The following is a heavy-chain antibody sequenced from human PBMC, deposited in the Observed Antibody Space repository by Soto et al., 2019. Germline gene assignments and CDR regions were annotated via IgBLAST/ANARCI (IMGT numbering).Heavy chain of an antibody. J-gene: IGHJ4*02. CDR1: GGSVSSGSYF. Sequence: SETLSLTCTVSGGSVSSGSYFWGWIRQPPGKGLEWIGTIYYRGSTYYNPSLKSRVTISVDTSKNQFSLKLSSVTAADTAVYYCARHCVAVVIKGWGYWGRGTLDTVSS. CDR2: IYYRGST. V-gene: IGHV4-39*01. D-gene: IGHD3-22*01. CDR3: ARHCVAVVIKGWGY.